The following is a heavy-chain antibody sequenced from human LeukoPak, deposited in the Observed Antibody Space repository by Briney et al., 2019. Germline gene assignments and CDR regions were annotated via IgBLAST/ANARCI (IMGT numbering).Heavy chain of an antibody. CDR2: ISGSGGNT. V-gene: IGHV3-23*01. CDR3: AREISSYYFDS. CDR1: GFTFSDSA. J-gene: IGHJ4*02. Sequence: PGGSLTLSCAASGFTFSDSAVHWVRQAPQKGLEWVSGISGSGGNTNSADSVKGRFTISRDNSKNTLYLQMNSLRAEDTAVYYCAREISSYYFDSWGQGTLVTVSS.